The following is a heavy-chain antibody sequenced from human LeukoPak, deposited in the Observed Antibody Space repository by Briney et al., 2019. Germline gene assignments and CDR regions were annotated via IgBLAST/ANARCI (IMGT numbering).Heavy chain of an antibody. V-gene: IGHV1-2*02. CDR2: INPNSGGA. CDR3: VADRDLRVINSGIVLAY. CDR1: GYTFTGYY. D-gene: IGHD1-26*01. Sequence: ASVKVSCKASGYTFTGYYMHWVRQAPGQGLEWMGWINPNSGGANYAQKFQGRVTMTRDMSISTAYMELSSLGSADTAVYYCVADRDLRVINSGIVLAYWGLGTLVTVSS. J-gene: IGHJ4*02.